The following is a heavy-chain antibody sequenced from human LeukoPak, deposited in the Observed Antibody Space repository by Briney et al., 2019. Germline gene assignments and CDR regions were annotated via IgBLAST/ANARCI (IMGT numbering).Heavy chain of an antibody. CDR1: GFTFSSYE. CDR3: AKGQAAAGTGPYYFDY. V-gene: IGHV3-23*01. Sequence: PGGSLRLSCAASGFTFSSYEMNWVRQAPGKGLEWVSAISGSGGSTYYADSVKGRFTISRGNSKNTLYLQMNSLRAEDTAVYYCAKGQAAAGTGPYYFDYWGQGTLVTVSS. CDR2: ISGSGGST. D-gene: IGHD6-13*01. J-gene: IGHJ4*02.